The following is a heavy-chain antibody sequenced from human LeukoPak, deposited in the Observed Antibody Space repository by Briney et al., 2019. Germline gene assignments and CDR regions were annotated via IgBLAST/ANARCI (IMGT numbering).Heavy chain of an antibody. J-gene: IGHJ5*02. CDR1: GGTFSTYA. CDR2: IIPISITA. Sequence: GSSVKVSSTASGGTFSTYAISCVRQASGHGLERMWRIIPISITAKYAQKFQGRVTITTDKSTSTAYMELSSLRSEDTAVYHCARDPYCSGGSCYWLGWFDPWGQGTLVTVSS. D-gene: IGHD2-15*01. CDR3: ARDPYCSGGSCYWLGWFDP. V-gene: IGHV1-69*05.